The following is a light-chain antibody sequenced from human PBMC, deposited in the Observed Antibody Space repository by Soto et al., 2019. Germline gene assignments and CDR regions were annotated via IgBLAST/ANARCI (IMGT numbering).Light chain of an antibody. J-gene: IGLJ3*02. CDR3: SSYTSSSPRV. CDR2: EVS. Sequence: QSALTQPASVSGSPGQSITISCTGTSSDVGGYNYVSWYQQHPGKAPKLMIYEVSNRPSGVSNRSSGSKSGNTASLTISGLQAEDEADYYCSSYTSSSPRVFGGGTKLTVL. V-gene: IGLV2-14*01. CDR1: SSDVGGYNY.